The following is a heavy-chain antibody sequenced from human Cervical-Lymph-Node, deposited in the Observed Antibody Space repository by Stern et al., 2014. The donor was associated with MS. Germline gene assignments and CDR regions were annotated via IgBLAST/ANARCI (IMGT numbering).Heavy chain of an antibody. Sequence: EVQLVESGGGLVQPGGSLRLSCAASGFTFDSYAMTWVRPAPWKWLECAAYISSRRRDHYYADSVKGRFTISRDNAKNSLSLQMNSLRDEDTAVYHCVRERLYSSSWYESTINYYYGLDVWGQGTTVTVSS. J-gene: IGHJ6*02. V-gene: IGHV3-48*02. D-gene: IGHD6-13*01. CDR1: GFTFDSYA. CDR2: ISSRRRDH. CDR3: VRERLYSSSWYESTINYYYGLDV.